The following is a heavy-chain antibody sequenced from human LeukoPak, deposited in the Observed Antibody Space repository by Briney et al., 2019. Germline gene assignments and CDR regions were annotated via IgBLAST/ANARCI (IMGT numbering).Heavy chain of an antibody. Sequence: PSETLSLTCTVSGGSISSGDYYWSWIRQPPGKGLEWIGYIYYSGSTNYNPSLKSRVTISVDTSKNQFSLKLSSVTAADTAVYYCARRGAIVVVPAAKRRNAFDIWGQGTMVTVSS. CDR3: ARRGAIVVVPAAKRRNAFDI. CDR1: GGSISSGDYY. J-gene: IGHJ3*02. V-gene: IGHV4-30-4*01. D-gene: IGHD2-2*01. CDR2: IYYSGST.